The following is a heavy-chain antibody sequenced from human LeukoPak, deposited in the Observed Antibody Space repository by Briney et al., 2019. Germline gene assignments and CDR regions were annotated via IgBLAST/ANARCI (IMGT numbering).Heavy chain of an antibody. CDR2: MNPNSGNT. Sequence: GASVKVSCKASGYTFTSYNINWVRQATGQGLEWMGWMNPNSGNTGYAQKFQGRVTMTRNTSISTAYMELSSLRSEDTAAYYCARGGYSGYVFDYWGQGTLVTVSS. V-gene: IGHV1-8*01. CDR1: GYTFTSYN. J-gene: IGHJ4*02. D-gene: IGHD5-12*01. CDR3: ARGGYSGYVFDY.